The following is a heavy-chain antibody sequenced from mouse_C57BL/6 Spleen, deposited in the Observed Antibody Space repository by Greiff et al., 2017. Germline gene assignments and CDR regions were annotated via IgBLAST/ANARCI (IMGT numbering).Heavy chain of an antibody. Sequence: EVQLLQSGAELVKPGASLKISCTASGFTFTDYYMNWVHQTPGKSLEWVGDINRNNGGTSYNQKFKGKVTLTVDKASSTTYMELRSLTSEDSAAYYCASLGSSYAWFAYWGQGTLVTVSA. J-gene: IGHJ3*01. CDR2: INRNNGGT. CDR1: GFTFTDYY. V-gene: IGHV1-26*01. D-gene: IGHD1-1*01. CDR3: ASLGSSYAWFAY.